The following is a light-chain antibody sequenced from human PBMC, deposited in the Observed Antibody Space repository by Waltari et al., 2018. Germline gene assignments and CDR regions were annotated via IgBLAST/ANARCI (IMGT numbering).Light chain of an antibody. CDR2: KDT. J-gene: IGLJ2*01. CDR1: ALPRQF. V-gene: IGLV3-25*03. CDR3: QSSDSSDIFV. Sequence: SHELTQSPSVSASPGQTARITCSGDALPRQFGHWYQQKPGQAPVLVIYKDTERPSGIPERVSGSTSGTTITLTITGVQAEDEAEYYCQSSDSSDIFVFGGGTKLTVL.